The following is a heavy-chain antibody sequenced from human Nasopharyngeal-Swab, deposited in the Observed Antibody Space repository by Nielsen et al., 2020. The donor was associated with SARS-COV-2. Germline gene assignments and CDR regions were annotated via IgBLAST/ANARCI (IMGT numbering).Heavy chain of an antibody. V-gene: IGHV1-24*01. J-gene: IGHJ6*02. CDR2: FDPEDGET. CDR1: GYTLTELS. D-gene: IGHD2-15*01. Sequence: ASVKVSCKVSGYTLTELSMHWVRQAPGKGLEWMGGFDPEDGETIYAQKFQGRVTMTEDTSTDTAYMELSSLRSEDTAVYYCARGSCSGGSCYYYYYGMDVWGQGTTVTVSS. CDR3: ARGSCSGGSCYYYYYGMDV.